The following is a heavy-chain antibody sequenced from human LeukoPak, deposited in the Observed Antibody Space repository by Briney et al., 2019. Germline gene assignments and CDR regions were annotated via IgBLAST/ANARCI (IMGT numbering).Heavy chain of an antibody. CDR2: IYPGDSDT. CDR3: AIMPCSSYDDVNWFDP. Sequence: GESLKISCKGSAYSFTSYWIGWVRQMPGKGLEWMGIIYPGDSDTRYSPSFQVQVTISADKSISTAYLQWSSLKASDTSMYYCAIMPCSSYDDVNWFDPWGQGTLVTVSS. D-gene: IGHD5-12*01. V-gene: IGHV5-51*01. J-gene: IGHJ5*02. CDR1: AYSFTSYW.